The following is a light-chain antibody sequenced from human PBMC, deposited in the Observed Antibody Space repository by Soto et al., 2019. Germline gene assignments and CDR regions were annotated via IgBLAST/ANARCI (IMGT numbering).Light chain of an antibody. J-gene: IGKJ4*01. CDR2: DAS. CDR3: QQRSNWPLT. CDR1: QSVSSY. Sequence: ETVLTQSPATLSLSPGERATLSCRASQSVSSYLGWYQQKPGQAPRLLIYDASNRATGIPARFSGSGSGTDFTLTISSLEPADFAVYYCQQRSNWPLTFGGGTKVEI. V-gene: IGKV3-11*01.